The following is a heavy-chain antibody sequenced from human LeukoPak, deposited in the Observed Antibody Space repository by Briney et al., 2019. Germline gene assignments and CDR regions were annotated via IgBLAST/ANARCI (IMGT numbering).Heavy chain of an antibody. J-gene: IGHJ5*02. CDR3: ARDLEGYCSGGSCPNWFDP. D-gene: IGHD2-15*01. V-gene: IGHV4-34*01. Sequence: SETLSLTCAVYGGSFSGYYWSWIRQPPGKGLEWIGEINHSGSTNYNPSLKSRVTISVDTSENQFSLKLSSVTAADTAVYYCARDLEGYCSGGSCPNWFDPWGQGTLVTVSS. CDR2: INHSGST. CDR1: GGSFSGYY.